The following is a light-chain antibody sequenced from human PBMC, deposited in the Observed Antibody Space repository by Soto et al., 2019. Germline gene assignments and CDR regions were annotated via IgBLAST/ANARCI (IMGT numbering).Light chain of an antibody. CDR2: AAS. V-gene: IGKV1-39*01. J-gene: IGKJ4*01. Sequence: DIQMTQSPSSISASVGDRVTITCRASQSISSYLNWYQQKPGKAPKLLIYAASSLQSGVPSRFSGSGSGTDFSLAICSLQPEDCATYLCEQGYSTRFTLGGGTKVHIK. CDR1: QSISSY. CDR3: EQGYSTRFT.